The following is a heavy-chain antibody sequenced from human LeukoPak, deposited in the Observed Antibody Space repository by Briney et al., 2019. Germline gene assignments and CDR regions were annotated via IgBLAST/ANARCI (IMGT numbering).Heavy chain of an antibody. J-gene: IGHJ5*02. CDR3: ARDQRIAVAGTTYNWFDP. CDR1: GGTFSSYA. CDR2: IIPIFGTA. V-gene: IGHV1-69*05. D-gene: IGHD6-19*01. Sequence: GASVKVSCKASGGTFSSYAISWVRQAPGQGLEWMGGIIPIFGTANYAQKFQGRVTITTDESTSTAYMELSRLRSDDTAVYYCARDQRIAVAGTTYNWFDPWGQGTLVTVSS.